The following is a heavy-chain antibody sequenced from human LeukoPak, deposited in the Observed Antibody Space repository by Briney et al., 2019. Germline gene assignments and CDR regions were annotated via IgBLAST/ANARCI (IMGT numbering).Heavy chain of an antibody. V-gene: IGHV3-21*01. CDR1: GFTFSSYS. D-gene: IGHD3-10*01. CDR3: ARQRSGELYSDLDY. CDR2: ISSSSSYI. Sequence: PGGSLRLSCAASGFTFSSYSMNWVRQAPGKGLEWVSSISSSSSYIYYADSVKGRFTISRDNAKNSLYLQMNSLRAEDTAVYYCARQRSGELYSDLDYWGQGTLVTVSS. J-gene: IGHJ4*02.